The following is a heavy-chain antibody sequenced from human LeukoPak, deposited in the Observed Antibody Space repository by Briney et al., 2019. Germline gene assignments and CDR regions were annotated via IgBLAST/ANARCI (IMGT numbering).Heavy chain of an antibody. J-gene: IGHJ6*02. CDR1: GFTFSSYD. D-gene: IGHD2-15*01. CDR3: ARGRILGGDNYYYYYGMDV. V-gene: IGHV3-13*01. CDR2: IGTAGDT. Sequence: GGSLRLSCAASGFTFSSYDMHWVRQATGKGLEWVSAIGTAGDTYYPGSVKGRFTISRENAKNSLYLQMNSLRAGDTAVYYCARGRILGGDNYYYYYGMDVWGQGTTVTVSS.